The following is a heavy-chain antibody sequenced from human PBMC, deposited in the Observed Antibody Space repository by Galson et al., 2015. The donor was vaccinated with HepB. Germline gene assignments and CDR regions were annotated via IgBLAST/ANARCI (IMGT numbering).Heavy chain of an antibody. CDR3: ASPYCSGGSCYSLPHAFDI. V-gene: IGHV4-39*01. CDR2: IYYSGST. CDR1: GGSISSSSYY. D-gene: IGHD2-15*01. J-gene: IGHJ3*02. Sequence: LSLTCTVSGGSISSSSYYWGWIRQPPGKGLEWIGSIYYSGSTYYNPSLKSRVTISVDTSKNQFSLKLSSVTAADTAAYYCASPYCSGGSCYSLPHAFDIWGQGTMVTVSS.